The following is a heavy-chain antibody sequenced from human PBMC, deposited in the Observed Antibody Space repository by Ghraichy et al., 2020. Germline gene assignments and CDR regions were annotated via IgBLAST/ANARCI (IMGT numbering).Heavy chain of an antibody. D-gene: IGHD3-22*01. J-gene: IGHJ4*02. Sequence: GGSLRLSCAASGFTFSSYAMSWVRQAPGKGLEWVSAISGSGGSTYYTDSVKGRFTISRDNSKNTLYLQMNSLRAEDTAVYYCAKDSSYYDSSGYYTIDFDYWGQGTLVTVSS. V-gene: IGHV3-23*01. CDR3: AKDSSYYDSSGYYTIDFDY. CDR2: ISGSGGST. CDR1: GFTFSSYA.